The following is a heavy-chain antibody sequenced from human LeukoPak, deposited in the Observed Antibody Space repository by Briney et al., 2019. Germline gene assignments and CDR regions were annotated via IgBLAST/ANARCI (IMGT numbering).Heavy chain of an antibody. CDR3: ARDLDDAFDI. V-gene: IGHV1-2*02. CDR1: VYTFTDYY. Sequence: GASVKVSCKASVYTFTDYYIHWVRQAPGQGLEWMGWINPKTGSTNYPQKFQGRVTMTRDTSISTVNMELSRLRSDDTAVYFCARDLDDAFDIWGQGTVVTVSS. D-gene: IGHD1-1*01. CDR2: INPKTGST. J-gene: IGHJ3*02.